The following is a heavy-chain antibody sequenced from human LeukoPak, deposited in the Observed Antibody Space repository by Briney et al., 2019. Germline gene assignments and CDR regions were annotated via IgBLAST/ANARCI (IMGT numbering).Heavy chain of an antibody. J-gene: IGHJ5*02. V-gene: IGHV4-34*01. D-gene: IGHD6-13*01. CDR3: AKGARALIAAAGTNNWFDP. CDR2: INHSGST. CDR1: GGSFSGYY. Sequence: SETLSLTCAVYGGSFSGYYWSWIREPPGKGLGWIGGINHSGSTNYNPSLKSRVTIPVDTSKNQFSLKLSSVTAADTAVYYCAKGARALIAAAGTNNWFDPWGQGTLVTVSS.